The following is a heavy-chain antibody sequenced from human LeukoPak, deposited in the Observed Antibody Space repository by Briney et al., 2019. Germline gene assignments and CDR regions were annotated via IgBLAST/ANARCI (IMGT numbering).Heavy chain of an antibody. CDR3: AKRRGLELLYYYYMDV. CDR1: GFTFSNYA. Sequence: GGSLRLSCAASGFTFSNYAMHWVRQAPGRGLEWVAVISYDETNKYYADSVKGRFTISRDNSKNTLYLQMNSLRAEDTAVYYCAKRRGLELLYYYYMDVWGKGTTVTVSS. V-gene: IGHV3-30*04. CDR2: ISYDETNK. J-gene: IGHJ6*03. D-gene: IGHD1-7*01.